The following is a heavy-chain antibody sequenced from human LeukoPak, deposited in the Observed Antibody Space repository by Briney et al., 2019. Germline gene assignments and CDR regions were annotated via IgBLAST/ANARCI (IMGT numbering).Heavy chain of an antibody. CDR1: GGSFSGYY. CDR3: ARVDGGGVDY. Sequence: SETLSLTCAVYGGSFSGYYWSWIRQPPGKGLEWIGEVNHSGSTTYNPTLKSRVTMSVDMSKNQFSLNRSSVTAADTAVYYCARVDGGGVDYWGQGTLVSVSS. V-gene: IGHV4-34*01. D-gene: IGHD4-23*01. J-gene: IGHJ4*02. CDR2: VNHSGST.